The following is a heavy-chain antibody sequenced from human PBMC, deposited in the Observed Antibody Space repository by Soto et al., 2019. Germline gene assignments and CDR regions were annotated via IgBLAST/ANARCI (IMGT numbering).Heavy chain of an antibody. D-gene: IGHD2-2*01. CDR2: IRSKANSYAT. Sequence: HPGGSLRLSCAASGFTFSGSAMHWVRQASGKGLEWVGRIRSKANSYATAYAASVKGRFTISRDDSKNTAYLQMNSLKTEDTAVYYCTRQGDIVVVPAATFYYGMDVWGQGTTVTVSS. J-gene: IGHJ6*02. V-gene: IGHV3-73*01. CDR1: GFTFSGSA. CDR3: TRQGDIVVVPAATFYYGMDV.